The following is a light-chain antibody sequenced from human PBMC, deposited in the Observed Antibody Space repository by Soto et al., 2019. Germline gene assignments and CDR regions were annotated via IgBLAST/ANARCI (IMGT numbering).Light chain of an antibody. CDR1: SSDIGGYKY. CDR3: SSYTSSGTLVV. J-gene: IGLJ2*01. Sequence: QSVLTQPASVSGSPGQSITISCTGTSSDIGGYKYVSWYQQHPGKAPKLMIFEVSNRPSGVSNRFSGSKSGNTASLTISGLQADDEADYYCSSYTSSGTLVVFGGWTKLTVL. CDR2: EVS. V-gene: IGLV2-14*01.